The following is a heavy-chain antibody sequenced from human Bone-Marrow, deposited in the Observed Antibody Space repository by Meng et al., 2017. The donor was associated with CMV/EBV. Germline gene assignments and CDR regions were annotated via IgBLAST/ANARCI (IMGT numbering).Heavy chain of an antibody. CDR3: ARGGAIVVVPAAIDY. CDR2: INTNSGGT. D-gene: IGHD2-2*01. Sequence: ASLKSSCKASGYTFTGYYMHWVRHAPGQGLEWMGWINTNSGGTKYAQRSQGRVTMTRDTSISTAYMELSRLRTDDTAVYYCARGGAIVVVPAAIDYWGQGTLVTVSS. J-gene: IGHJ4*02. CDR1: GYTFTGYY. V-gene: IGHV1-2*02.